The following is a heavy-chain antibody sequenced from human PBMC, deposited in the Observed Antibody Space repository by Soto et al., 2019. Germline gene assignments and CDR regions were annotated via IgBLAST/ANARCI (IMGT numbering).Heavy chain of an antibody. D-gene: IGHD3-10*01. CDR3: ARGNSGSYYP. CDR2: INHSGST. Sequence: PSETLSLTCPFYWGYLSGYYWRLIRQPPGKGLEWIGEINHSGSTNYNPSLKSRVTISVDTSKNQFSLKLSSVTAADTAVYYCARGNSGSYYPWGQGTLVTVSS. V-gene: IGHV4-34*01. J-gene: IGHJ5*02. CDR1: WGYLSGYY.